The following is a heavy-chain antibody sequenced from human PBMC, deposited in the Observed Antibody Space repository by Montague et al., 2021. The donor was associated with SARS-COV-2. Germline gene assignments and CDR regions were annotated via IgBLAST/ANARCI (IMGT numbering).Heavy chain of an antibody. CDR2: LYYSGST. CDR1: GGSISSSSYY. CDR3: ARRVTGATVHYDYYGMDV. D-gene: IGHD1-20*01. V-gene: IGHV4-39*01. J-gene: IGHJ6*02. Sequence: SETRSLTCTVSGGSISSSSYYWGWIRQPPGKGLEWIGSLYYSGSTYYNPSLKSRVTISVDTSKNQFSLKLSSVTAADTAVYYCARRVTGATVHYDYYGMDVWGQGTTVTVSS.